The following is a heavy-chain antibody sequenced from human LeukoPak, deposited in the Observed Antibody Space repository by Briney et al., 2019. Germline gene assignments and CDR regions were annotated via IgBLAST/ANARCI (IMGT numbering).Heavy chain of an antibody. CDR2: ITPSGGTT. CDR1: GYTFTTYY. Sequence: VASVKVSCKASGYTFTTYYIHWVRQAPGQGLEWMGLITPSGGTTSYAQKFQGRVTMTSDTSTSTVYMELSSLRSEDTAVYYCSRDGSGSYYFDYWGQGTLVTVSS. V-gene: IGHV1-46*01. CDR3: SRDGSGSYYFDY. J-gene: IGHJ4*02. D-gene: IGHD3-10*01.